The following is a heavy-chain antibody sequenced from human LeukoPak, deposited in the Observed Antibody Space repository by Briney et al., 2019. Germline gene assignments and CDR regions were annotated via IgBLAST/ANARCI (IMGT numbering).Heavy chain of an antibody. CDR3: ATRDLQSFSDILK. V-gene: IGHV3-74*01. J-gene: IGHJ4*02. CDR1: GFTFSSYW. Sequence: GGSLRLSCAASGFTFSSYWMHWVRQAPGKGLVWVSRINSDGSSTSYADSVKGRFTISRDNAKNTLYLQMNSLRVEDTAVYYCATRDLQSFSDILKWGQGTLVTVSS. D-gene: IGHD3-9*01. CDR2: INSDGSST.